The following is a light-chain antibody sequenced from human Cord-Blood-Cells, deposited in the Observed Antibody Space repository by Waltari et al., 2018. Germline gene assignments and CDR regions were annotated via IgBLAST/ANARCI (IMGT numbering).Light chain of an antibody. J-gene: IGLJ2*01. CDR3: EAWDDSLSAVV. Sequence: QSVLTQPPSASGTPGQRVTISCSGSSLHLGSNSVYWYQQPPGTAPKLLIYKNKQRPSGLPDLFSCSKSGTSASLAISGLRSEDEADYYCEAWDDSLSAVVFGGGTKLTVL. CDR1: SLHLGSNS. V-gene: IGLV1-47*01. CDR2: KNK.